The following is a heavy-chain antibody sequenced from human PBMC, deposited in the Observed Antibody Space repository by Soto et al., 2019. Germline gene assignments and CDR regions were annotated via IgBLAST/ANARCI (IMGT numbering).Heavy chain of an antibody. D-gene: IGHD3-10*01. Sequence: SETLSLTCTVSGGSVSSGSFYWGWIRQPPGKGLEWIGYIYDSGNTNYNPSLKSRVTILVDTSKNQFSLKLSSVTAADTAMYYCARTYSWGSGRGRGMDVWGQGTTVIVS. CDR2: IYDSGNT. V-gene: IGHV4-61*01. CDR3: ARTYSWGSGRGRGMDV. CDR1: GGSVSSGSFY. J-gene: IGHJ6*02.